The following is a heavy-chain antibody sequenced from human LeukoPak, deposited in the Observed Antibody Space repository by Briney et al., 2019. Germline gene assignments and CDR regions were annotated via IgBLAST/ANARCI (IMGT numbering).Heavy chain of an antibody. V-gene: IGHV1-69*13. Sequence: SSVNVSCQASGGTFSSYAISWVRQAPGQGLEWMGGIIPIFGTAKYVQKFQGRVTITADESTSTAYMELSSLRSEDTAVYYCAREGPYYYGSGSYDVAIDYWGQGTLVTVSS. J-gene: IGHJ4*02. CDR3: AREGPYYYGSGSYDVAIDY. CDR1: GGTFSSYA. CDR2: IIPIFGTA. D-gene: IGHD3-10*01.